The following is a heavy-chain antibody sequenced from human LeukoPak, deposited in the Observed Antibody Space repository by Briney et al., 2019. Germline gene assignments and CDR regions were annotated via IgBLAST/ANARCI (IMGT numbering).Heavy chain of an antibody. V-gene: IGHV4-34*01. CDR1: GGSFSGYY. D-gene: IGHD6-6*01. CDR2: IKHSGGT. Sequence: PSETLSLTCAVYGGSFSGYYWSWIRQPPGKGLEWIGEIKHSGGTNYNPSLKSRATISIDTSKNWFSLKLTSVTAADTAVYYCAREYSTSSTAFDIWGQGTTVTVSS. CDR3: AREYSTSSTAFDI. J-gene: IGHJ3*02.